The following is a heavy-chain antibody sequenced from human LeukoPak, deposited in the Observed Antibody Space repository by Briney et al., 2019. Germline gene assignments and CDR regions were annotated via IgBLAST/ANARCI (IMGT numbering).Heavy chain of an antibody. CDR2: ISHSGST. Sequence: SETLSLTCTVSGYSISSGYYWGWIRQPPGKGLEWIGSISHSGSTYYNPSLKSRVTISVDTSKNQFSLKLSSVTAADTAVYYCARSLPYYGSGSYYYNHFDYWGQGTLVTVSS. V-gene: IGHV4-38-2*02. J-gene: IGHJ4*02. CDR3: ARSLPYYGSGSYYYNHFDY. CDR1: GYSISSGYY. D-gene: IGHD3-10*01.